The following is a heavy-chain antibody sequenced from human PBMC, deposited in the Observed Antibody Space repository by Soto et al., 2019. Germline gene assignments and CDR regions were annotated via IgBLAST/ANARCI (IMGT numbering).Heavy chain of an antibody. D-gene: IGHD3-10*01. CDR3: APGAGGGGY. Sequence: EVQLVESGGGLIQPGGSLRLSCAVSGFTVSNNYMSWVRQAPGKGLEGVSVIYSGGYTAYGDSVKGRFTISRDNSKNTLNLQIHSRGAAVTAVYYGAPGAGGGGYWGQGTLVTVSS. CDR1: GFTVSNNY. CDR2: IYSGGYT. J-gene: IGHJ4*02. V-gene: IGHV3-53*01.